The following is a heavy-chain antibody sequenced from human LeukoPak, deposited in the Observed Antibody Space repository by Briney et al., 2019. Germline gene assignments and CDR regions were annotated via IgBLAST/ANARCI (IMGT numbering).Heavy chain of an antibody. CDR1: GGSISSGDYY. CDR2: ISSSGRT. J-gene: IGHJ4*02. CDR3: ARGQYGSGIAY. D-gene: IGHD3-10*01. V-gene: IGHV4-30-4*01. Sequence: SQTLSLTCTVSGGSISSGDYYWSWIRQPPGKGLEWIGYISSSGRTYSKPSLKSRFTVSMYTSKNQFSLKVSSVTAADTAVFYCARGQYGSGIAYWGQGTLVTVSS.